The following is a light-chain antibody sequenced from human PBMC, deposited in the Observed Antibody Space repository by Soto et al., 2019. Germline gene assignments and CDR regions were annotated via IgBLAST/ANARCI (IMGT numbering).Light chain of an antibody. V-gene: IGKV1-8*01. Sequence: AIRMTQSPSSFSASTGDRVTITCRASQGISRYLAWYQQKPGKAPKLLIYAASTLQSGVPSRFSGSGSGTDFTLTISCLQSEDFATYYCQQYYSYPPTFGPGTKVDIK. CDR2: AAS. J-gene: IGKJ3*01. CDR1: QGISRY. CDR3: QQYYSYPPT.